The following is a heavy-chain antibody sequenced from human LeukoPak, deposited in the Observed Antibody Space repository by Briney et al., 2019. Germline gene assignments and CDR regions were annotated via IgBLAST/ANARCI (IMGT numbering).Heavy chain of an antibody. D-gene: IGHD3-3*01. CDR2: ITSSSNYI. J-gene: IGHJ4*02. CDR3: ARNTIFGVAEWDY. CDR1: GFSFDSYS. Sequence: GGSLRLSCAAAGFSFDSYSMNWVRQAPGKGLEWVSTITSSSNYIYYADSVKGRFTISRDNAGNSLYLQMNSLRAEGTAFYFCARNTIFGVAEWDYWGQGTLVTVSS. V-gene: IGHV3-21*01.